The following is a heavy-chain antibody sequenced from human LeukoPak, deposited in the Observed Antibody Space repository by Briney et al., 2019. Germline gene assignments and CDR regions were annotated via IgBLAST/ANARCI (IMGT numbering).Heavy chain of an antibody. CDR3: ARDLMGIAYRGAFYY. Sequence: GGSLRLSCAASGFTFSSYSMHWVRQSPGKGLEWVSSISSSSSYIYYTDSVKGRFTISRDNAKNSLYLQMNSLRAEDTAVYYCARDLMGIAYRGAFYYWGQGTLVTVSS. CDR1: GFTFSSYS. D-gene: IGHD6-13*01. CDR2: ISSSSSYI. V-gene: IGHV3-21*04. J-gene: IGHJ4*02.